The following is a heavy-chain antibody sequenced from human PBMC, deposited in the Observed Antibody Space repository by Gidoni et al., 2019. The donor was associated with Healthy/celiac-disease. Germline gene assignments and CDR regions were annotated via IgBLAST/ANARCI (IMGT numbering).Heavy chain of an antibody. D-gene: IGHD3-9*01. CDR2: IKQDGSEK. Sequence: EVQLVESGGGLVQHGGSLRLSCADSGFTCSSYWLSWVRQSPGKGLDWVANIKQDGSEKYYVCSVKGRFTISRDNAKNSLYLQMNSLRAEDTAVYYCAKEGTFGGLTGYFRGYVKYGMDVWGQGTTFTVSS. CDR1: GFTCSSYW. J-gene: IGHJ6*02. V-gene: IGHV3-7*04. CDR3: AKEGTFGGLTGYFRGYVKYGMDV.